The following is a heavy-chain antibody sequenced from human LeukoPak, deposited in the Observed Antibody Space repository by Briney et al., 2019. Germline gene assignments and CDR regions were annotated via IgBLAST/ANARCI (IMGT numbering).Heavy chain of an antibody. V-gene: IGHV1-46*01. J-gene: IGHJ4*02. Sequence: GASVKVSCKASGYTFINYYMHWVRQAPGQGLEWMGIINPSGGSTSYAQKFQGRVTMTRDTSTSTVYMELSSLRSEDTAVYYCARAIRSAWIQLWLPGYWGQGTLVTVSS. CDR1: GYTFINYY. D-gene: IGHD5-18*01. CDR3: ARAIRSAWIQLWLPGY. CDR2: INPSGGST.